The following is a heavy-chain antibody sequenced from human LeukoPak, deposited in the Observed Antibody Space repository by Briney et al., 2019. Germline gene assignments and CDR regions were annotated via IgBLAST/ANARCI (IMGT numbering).Heavy chain of an antibody. Sequence: PGGSLRLSCAASGFTFDDYAMHWVRQAPGKGLEWVSGISWNSGSIGYADSVKGRFTISRDNAKNSLYLQMNSLRAEDMALYYCAKAYSSSPNDAFDIWGQGTMVTVSS. CDR3: AKAYSSSPNDAFDI. V-gene: IGHV3-9*03. J-gene: IGHJ3*02. CDR1: GFTFDDYA. CDR2: ISWNSGSI. D-gene: IGHD6-6*01.